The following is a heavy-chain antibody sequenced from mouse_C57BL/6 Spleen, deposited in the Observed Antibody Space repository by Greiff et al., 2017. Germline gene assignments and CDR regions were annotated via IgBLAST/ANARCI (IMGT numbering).Heavy chain of an antibody. CDR3: ARDYGNYEGY. CDR1: GFTFSSYA. J-gene: IGHJ2*01. CDR2: ISDGGSYT. Sequence: EVMLVESGGGLVKPGGSLKLSCAASGFTFSSYAMSWVRQTPEKRLEWVAPISDGGSYTYYPDNVKGRFTISRDNAKNNLYLQKSHLKSSDTAMYYCARDYGNYEGYWGQGTTLTVSS. V-gene: IGHV5-4*01. D-gene: IGHD2-1*01.